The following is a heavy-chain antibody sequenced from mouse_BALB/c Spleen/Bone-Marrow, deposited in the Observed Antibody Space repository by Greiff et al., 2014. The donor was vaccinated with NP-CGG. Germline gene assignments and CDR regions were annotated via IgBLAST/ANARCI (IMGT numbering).Heavy chain of an antibody. CDR2: INPGSGGT. J-gene: IGHJ4*01. CDR1: GYAFTNYL. D-gene: IGHD1-2*01. V-gene: IGHV1-54*01. CDR3: ARRITTARAMDY. Sequence: QVQLQQSGAELVRPGTSVKVSCKASGYAFTNYLIEWVKQRPGQGLEWIGVINPGSGGTNYNEKFKGKATLTADKSSSTAYMQLSGLTSDDSAVYFCARRITTARAMDYWGQGTSVTVSS.